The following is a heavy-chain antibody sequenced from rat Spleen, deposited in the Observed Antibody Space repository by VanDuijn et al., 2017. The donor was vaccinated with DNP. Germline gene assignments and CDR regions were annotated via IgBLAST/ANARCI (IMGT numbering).Heavy chain of an antibody. CDR3: VGRPPPTRGPFDY. CDR2: ISYDGSDT. J-gene: IGHJ2*01. CDR1: RITFSDHN. D-gene: IGHD1-4*01. V-gene: IGHV5-7*01. Sequence: EVQLVESGGGLVQPGRSLKLSCAVSRITFSDHNMAWVRQAPKKSLEWVATISYDGSDTYYRDSMKGRFTISRDNAKSTLYLQMDSLRSEDTATYYCVGRPPPTRGPFDYWGQGVTVTVSS.